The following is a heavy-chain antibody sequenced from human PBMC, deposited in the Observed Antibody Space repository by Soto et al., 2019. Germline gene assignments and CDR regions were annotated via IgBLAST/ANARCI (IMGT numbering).Heavy chain of an antibody. CDR2: INHSGST. V-gene: IGHV4-34*01. J-gene: IGHJ4*02. D-gene: IGHD3-3*01. CDR3: ARWALLRAFDY. CDR1: GGSFSGYY. Sequence: PSETLSLTCAVYGGSFSGYYWSWIRQPPGKGLEWIGEINHSGSTNYNPSLKSRVTTSVDTSKNQFSLKLRSLRSDDTAVYYCARWALLRAFDYWGQGTLVTVSS.